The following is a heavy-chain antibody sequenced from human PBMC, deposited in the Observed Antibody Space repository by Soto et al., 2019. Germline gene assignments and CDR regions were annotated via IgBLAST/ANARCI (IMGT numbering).Heavy chain of an antibody. CDR2: VHHSGTT. CDR3: ARGVSFRWVY. D-gene: IGHD2-8*01. CDR1: GGSISTDYC. J-gene: IGHJ4*02. Sequence: QVQLQESGPGLVKPSGTLSLTCAVSGGSISTDYCWSWVRKPPGKGLEGIGEVHHSGTTNYTQSLKSRVTMSVDKSGNQVSLELTSVAAADTAVYYCARGVSFRWVYWGQGTLVTVSS. V-gene: IGHV4-4*02.